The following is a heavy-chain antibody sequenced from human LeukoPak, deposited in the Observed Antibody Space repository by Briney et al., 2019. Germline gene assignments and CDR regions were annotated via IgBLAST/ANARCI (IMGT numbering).Heavy chain of an antibody. J-gene: IGHJ3*02. CDR1: GFTFYSYG. CDR3: AKDRGAVAGFAFDI. Sequence: GGSLRLSCAASGFTFYSYGMNWVRQAPGKGLEWISYISAGSTVYYADSVKGRFTISRDNSKSTLYLQMNSLRAEDTAVYYCAKDRGAVAGFAFDIWGQGTMVTVSS. CDR2: ISAGSTV. D-gene: IGHD6-19*01. V-gene: IGHV3-48*03.